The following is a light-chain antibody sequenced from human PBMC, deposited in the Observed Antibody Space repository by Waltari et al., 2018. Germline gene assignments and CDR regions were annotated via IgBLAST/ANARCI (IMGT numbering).Light chain of an antibody. CDR2: KAS. V-gene: IGKV1-5*03. J-gene: IGKJ1*01. Sequence: DIQMTQSPSTLSVSVGDRVTITCQASQSISSWLAWYQQKPGKAPKLLIYKASSLENGVPSRFSGSGSGTEFTLTISSLQPDDFATYYCQHYNFFSPWTFAQGTKVEIK. CDR3: QHYNFFSPWT. CDR1: QSISSW.